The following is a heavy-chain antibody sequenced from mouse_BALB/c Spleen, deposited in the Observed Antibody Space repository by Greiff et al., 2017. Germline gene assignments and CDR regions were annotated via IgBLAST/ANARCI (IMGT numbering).Heavy chain of an antibody. CDR1: GFNIKDTY. D-gene: IGHD2-4*01. J-gene: IGHJ3*01. CDR2: IDPANGNT. V-gene: IGHV14-3*02. CDR3: ARGDYDDVSLAD. Sequence: VQLKESGAELVKPGASVKLSCTASGFNIKDTYMHWVKQRPEQGLEWIGRIDPANGNTKYDPKFQGKATITADTSSNTAYLQLSSLTSEDTAVYYCARGDYDDVSLADWGQGTLVTVSA.